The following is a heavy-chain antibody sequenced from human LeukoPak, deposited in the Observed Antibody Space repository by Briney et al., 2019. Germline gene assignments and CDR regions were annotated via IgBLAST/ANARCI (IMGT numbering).Heavy chain of an antibody. CDR1: GYTFTGYY. CDR3: ARGLYSSSSGSYFDY. D-gene: IGHD6-6*01. J-gene: IGHJ4*02. V-gene: IGHV1-8*03. Sequence: ASVKVSCKASGYTFTGYYMHWVRQAPGQGLEWMGWMNPNSGNTGYAQKFQGRVTITRNTSISTAYMELSSLRSEDTAVYYCARGLYSSSSGSYFDYWGQGTLVTVSS. CDR2: MNPNSGNT.